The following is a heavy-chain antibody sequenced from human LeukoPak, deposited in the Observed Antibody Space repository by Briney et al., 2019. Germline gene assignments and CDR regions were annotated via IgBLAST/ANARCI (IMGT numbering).Heavy chain of an antibody. Sequence: GGSLRLSCAASGFSFSSYSMNWVRQAPGKGLEWVSSISSSSSYIYYADSVKGRFTISRDNAKNSLYLQMNSLRAEDTAVYYCARVGAAGSDGMDVWGQGTTVTVSS. J-gene: IGHJ6*02. CDR3: ARVGAAGSDGMDV. D-gene: IGHD6-13*01. CDR1: GFSFSSYS. V-gene: IGHV3-21*01. CDR2: ISSSSSYI.